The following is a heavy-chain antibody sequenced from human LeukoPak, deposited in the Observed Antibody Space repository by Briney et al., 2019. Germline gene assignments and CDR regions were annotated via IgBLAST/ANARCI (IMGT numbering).Heavy chain of an antibody. Sequence: PGGPLRLSCAASGFTFSTAWMHWVRQAPGKGLVWVSRIYSDWSSTTYADSVKGRFTISRDNAKNKLYLQMNSLRAEDTAVYYCATDAGHAFSFWGQGTMVTVSS. V-gene: IGHV3-74*01. CDR3: ATDAGHAFSF. CDR2: IYSDWSST. J-gene: IGHJ3*01. CDR1: GFTFSTAW.